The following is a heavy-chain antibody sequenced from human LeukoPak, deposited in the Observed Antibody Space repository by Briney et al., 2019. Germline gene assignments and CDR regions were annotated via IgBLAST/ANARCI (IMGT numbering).Heavy chain of an antibody. CDR3: ANGGSSGHFDY. Sequence: GGSLRLSCAASRFTFSNYGMHWVRLAPGKGLEWVATIWYDGSKKFYVDSVKGRFTISRDNSKKMLFLQMNNLRAEDTAVYYCANGGSSGHFDYWGQGTLVTVSS. V-gene: IGHV3-33*06. J-gene: IGHJ4*02. D-gene: IGHD5-12*01. CDR2: IWYDGSKK. CDR1: RFTFSNYG.